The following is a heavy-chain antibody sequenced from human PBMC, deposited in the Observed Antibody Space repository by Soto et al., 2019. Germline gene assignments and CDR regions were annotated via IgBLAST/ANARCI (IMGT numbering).Heavy chain of an antibody. V-gene: IGHV1-69*13. CDR3: ARLYYYDSSGYRHDAFDI. CDR1: GGTFSSYA. D-gene: IGHD3-22*01. CDR2: IIPIFGTA. Sequence: ASVKVSCKASGGTFSSYAISWVRQAPGQGLEWMGGIIPIFGTANYAQKFQGRVTITADESTSTAYMELSSLRSEDTAVYYCARLYYYDSSGYRHDAFDIWGQGTMVTVSS. J-gene: IGHJ3*02.